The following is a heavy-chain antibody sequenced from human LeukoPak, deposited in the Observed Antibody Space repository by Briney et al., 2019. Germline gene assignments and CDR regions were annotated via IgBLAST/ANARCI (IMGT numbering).Heavy chain of an antibody. D-gene: IGHD6-19*01. CDR1: GFTFSSYW. CDR2: MNQDGSEK. V-gene: IGHV3-7*01. CDR3: ARDDSGPDY. J-gene: IGHJ4*02. Sequence: GGSLGLSCAASGFTFSSYWMSWVRQAPGKGLEWVANMNQDGSEKYYVDSVKGRFTISRDNAENSLYLQMNSLRAEDTAVYYCARDDSGPDYWGRGTLLTVSS.